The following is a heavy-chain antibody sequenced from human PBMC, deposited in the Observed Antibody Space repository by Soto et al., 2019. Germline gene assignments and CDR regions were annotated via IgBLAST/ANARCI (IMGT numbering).Heavy chain of an antibody. CDR3: ARRGSGSDYDY. Sequence: EVQLLESGGGLVQPGGSLRLSCAASGFTFSSYAMRWVRQAPVKGLEWVSAISGSGDSTYYADSVKGRFTISRDNSNNTLYLQMNSLRAEDKAVYYGARRGSGSDYDYWGQGTLVTVSS. CDR1: GFTFSSYA. D-gene: IGHD1-26*01. J-gene: IGHJ4*02. V-gene: IGHV3-23*01. CDR2: ISGSGDST.